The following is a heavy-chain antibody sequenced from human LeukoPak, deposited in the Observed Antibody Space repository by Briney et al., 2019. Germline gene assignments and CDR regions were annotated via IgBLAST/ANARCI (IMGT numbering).Heavy chain of an antibody. CDR1: GGSISSYY. Sequence: SETLSLTCTVSGGSISSYYWSWIRQPAGKGLEWIGRIYTSGSTNYNPSLKSRVTISVDTSKNQFSLKLSSVTAADTAVYYCARGLFVGPHPVHIAAAGPFDYWGQGTLVTVSS. CDR3: ARGLFVGPHPVHIAAAGPFDY. CDR2: IYTSGST. D-gene: IGHD6-13*01. J-gene: IGHJ4*02. V-gene: IGHV4-4*07.